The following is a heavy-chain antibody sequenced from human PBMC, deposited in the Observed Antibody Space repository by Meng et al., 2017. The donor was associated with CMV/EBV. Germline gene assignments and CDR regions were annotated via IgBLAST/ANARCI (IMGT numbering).Heavy chain of an antibody. V-gene: IGHV4-30-4*08. CDR2: IYYSGST. CDR3: ARAQYSSSCDY. Sequence: GSGPGLVKPSETLALTCTVSGGSISSSSYYWGWTRQPPGKGLEWIGYIYYSGSTYYNPSLKSRVTISVDTSKNQFSLKLSSVTAADTAVYYCARAQYSSSCDYWGQGTLVTVSS. CDR1: GGSISSSSYY. J-gene: IGHJ4*02. D-gene: IGHD6-13*01.